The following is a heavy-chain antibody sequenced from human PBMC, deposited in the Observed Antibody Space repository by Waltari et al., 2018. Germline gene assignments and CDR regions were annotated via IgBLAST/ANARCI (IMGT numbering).Heavy chain of an antibody. CDR3: ARESSGNIGWFDS. V-gene: IGHV3-49*03. J-gene: IGHJ5*01. Sequence: EVHMVESGGDLVQPGRSLRLSCRGSGYTFADYAVSWFRQAPGKGLAWVGFVKSNIYGGVAQYAASVTGRFTIARDDSENIAYLQMDSLKSEDTAVYYCARESSGNIGWFDSWGQGTLVTVSS. CDR2: VKSNIYGGVA. D-gene: IGHD1-26*01. CDR1: GYTFADYA.